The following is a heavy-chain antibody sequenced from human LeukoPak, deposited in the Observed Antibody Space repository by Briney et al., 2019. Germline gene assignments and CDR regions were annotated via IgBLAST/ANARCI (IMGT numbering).Heavy chain of an antibody. Sequence: NPGGSLRLSCAASGFTFSDYIMNWVRQAPGKGLEWVSSISSSSSYIYYADSVKGRFTISRDNAKKSLYLQMNSLRAEDTAVYYCARDFAHQTHSTGSSTHYYYYYYMDVWGKGTTVTVSS. V-gene: IGHV3-21*01. CDR1: GFTFSDYI. CDR3: ARDFAHQTHSTGSSTHYYYYYYMDV. D-gene: IGHD6-25*01. CDR2: ISSSSSYI. J-gene: IGHJ6*03.